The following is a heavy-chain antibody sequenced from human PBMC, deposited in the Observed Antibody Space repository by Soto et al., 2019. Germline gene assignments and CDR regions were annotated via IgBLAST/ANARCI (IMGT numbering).Heavy chain of an antibody. CDR2: IYYSGST. CDR1: GDSLTTYY. CDR3: AGAGYDILTGSYKTQRYFDH. D-gene: IGHD3-9*01. Sequence: SETLSLTCTVSGDSLTTYYWNWIRQPPGKGLEWIGFIYYSGSTSYNPSLRSRVTISLDTSKSQVSLKLNSVTATDTAVYYCAGAGYDILTGSYKTQRYFDHWGRRTLVTVSS. J-gene: IGHJ1*01. V-gene: IGHV4-59*01.